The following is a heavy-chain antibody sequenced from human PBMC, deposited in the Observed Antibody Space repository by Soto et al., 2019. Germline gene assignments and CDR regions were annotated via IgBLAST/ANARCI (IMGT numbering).Heavy chain of an antibody. V-gene: IGHV3-43*01. CDR1: GFTFDDYT. J-gene: IGHJ6*02. Sequence: GGSLRLSCAASGFTFDDYTMHWVRQAPGKGLEWVSLISWDGGSTYYADSVKGRFTISRDNSKNSLYLQMNSLRTEDTALYYCAKVAKPVYYYYGMDVWGQGTTVTVSS. CDR2: ISWDGGST. CDR3: AKVAKPVYYYYGMDV.